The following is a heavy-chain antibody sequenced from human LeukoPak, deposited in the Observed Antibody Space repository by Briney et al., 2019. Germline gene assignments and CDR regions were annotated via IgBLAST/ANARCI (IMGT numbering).Heavy chain of an antibody. V-gene: IGHV1-2*02. CDR1: GSTFNDYY. D-gene: IGHD2-2*01. CDR2: INPNSGGT. J-gene: IGHJ3*02. CDR3: AGKGAGYCRSASCQGAFDI. Sequence: ASVKVSCKASGSTFNDYYMNWVRQALGQGLEWMGWINPNSGGTNYAQRFQGRVTMTRDTSINTAYMELSRLTSDDTAVYYCAGKGAGYCRSASCQGAFDIWGQGTMVTVSS.